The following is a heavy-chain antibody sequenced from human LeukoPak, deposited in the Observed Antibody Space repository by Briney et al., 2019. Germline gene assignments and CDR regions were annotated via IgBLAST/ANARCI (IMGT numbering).Heavy chain of an antibody. Sequence: PGGSLRLSCAASGFSFSSYAMSWVRQAPGTGLEWVSGISGSGGSADDADSVKGRFTISRDNSKNTLYLQMNSLRAEDTAVYYCAREQDVDTSMEDWGQGTLVTVSS. CDR3: AREQDVDTSMED. CDR1: GFSFSSYA. CDR2: ISGSGGSA. D-gene: IGHD5-18*01. V-gene: IGHV3-23*01. J-gene: IGHJ4*02.